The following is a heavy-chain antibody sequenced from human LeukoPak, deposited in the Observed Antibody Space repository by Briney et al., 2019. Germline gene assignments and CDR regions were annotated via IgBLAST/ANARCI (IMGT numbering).Heavy chain of an antibody. CDR3: ARDSYYDFWSGYDN. D-gene: IGHD3-3*01. Sequence: SQTLSLTCTVSGGSISSGDYYWSWIRQPPGKGLEWIGYIYYSGNTNYNPSLKSRVTISVDTSKNQFSLKLSSVTAADTAVYYCARDSYYDFWSGYDNWGQGTLVTVSS. CDR2: IYYSGNT. CDR1: GGSISSGDYY. J-gene: IGHJ4*02. V-gene: IGHV4-61*08.